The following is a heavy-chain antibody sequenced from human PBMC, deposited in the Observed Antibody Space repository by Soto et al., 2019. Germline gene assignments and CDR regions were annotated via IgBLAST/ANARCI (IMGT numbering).Heavy chain of an antibody. CDR3: ARLGRYCTGGRCYSYWDH. D-gene: IGHD2-15*01. J-gene: IGHJ4*01. CDR2: IYFTGST. V-gene: IGHV4-59*08. CDR1: GGSLSSYH. Sequence: SETLSLTCTASGGSLSSYHWNWIRQSPGKGLEWIGQIYFTGSTNYNPPPTSRVTISVEASKNQFSLELRCVSAADTAVYYCARLGRYCTGGRCYSYWDHWGQGTLVTVSS.